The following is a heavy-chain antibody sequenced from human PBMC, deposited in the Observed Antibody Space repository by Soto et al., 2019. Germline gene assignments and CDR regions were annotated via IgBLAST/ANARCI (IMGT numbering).Heavy chain of an antibody. V-gene: IGHV1-58*01. Sequence: GASVKVSCKASGFTFTSSAVQWVRQARGQRLEWIGWIVVGSGNTNYAQKFQERVTITRDMSTSTAYMELSSLRSEDTAVYYCAADRYYYDSSGYYVHWGQGTLVTVSS. J-gene: IGHJ4*02. D-gene: IGHD3-22*01. CDR1: GFTFTSSA. CDR3: AADRYYYDSSGYYVH. CDR2: IVVGSGNT.